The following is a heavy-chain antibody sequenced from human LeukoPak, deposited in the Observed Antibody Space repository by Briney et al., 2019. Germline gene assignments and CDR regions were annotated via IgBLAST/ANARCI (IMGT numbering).Heavy chain of an antibody. CDR3: ASGGSCYTY. D-gene: IGHD2-15*01. CDR1: GFTFSSYA. V-gene: IGHV3-30-3*01. J-gene: IGHJ4*02. CDR2: ISYDGSNK. Sequence: GGSLRLPCAASGFTFSSYAMHWVRQAPGKGLEWVAVISYDGSNKYYADSVKGRFTISRDNSKNTLYLQMNSLRAEDTAVYYCASGGSCYTYWGQGTLVTVSS.